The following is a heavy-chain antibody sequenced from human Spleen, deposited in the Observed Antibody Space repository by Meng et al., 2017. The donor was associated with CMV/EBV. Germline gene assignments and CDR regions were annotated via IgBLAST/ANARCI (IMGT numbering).Heavy chain of an antibody. D-gene: IGHD3-3*01. CDR1: GFIFSSYW. V-gene: IGHV3-7*01. Sequence: GESLKISCAASGFIFSSYWMNWVRQVPGKGLEWVASIKQGENEKYYVDSVRGRFIISRDNAKTSVYLQMNSLGAGDTAVYYCARGPVFSMFGVVTSQYFDSWGQGTLVTVSS. J-gene: IGHJ4*02. CDR3: ARGPVFSMFGVVTSQYFDS. CDR2: IKQGENEK.